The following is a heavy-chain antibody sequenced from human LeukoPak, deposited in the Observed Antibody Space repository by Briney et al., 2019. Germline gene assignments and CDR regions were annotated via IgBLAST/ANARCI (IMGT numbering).Heavy chain of an antibody. CDR3: VRYSGYDWDYYYGMDV. Sequence: GGSLRLSCAASGFTFSSYGMNWVRQAPGKGLEWVSSISSSSSYIYYADSVKGRFTISRDNAKNSLFLQMNSLRAEDTAVYYCVRYSGYDWDYYYGMDVWGQGTTVTVSS. V-gene: IGHV3-21*01. J-gene: IGHJ6*02. D-gene: IGHD5-12*01. CDR1: GFTFSSYG. CDR2: ISSSSSYI.